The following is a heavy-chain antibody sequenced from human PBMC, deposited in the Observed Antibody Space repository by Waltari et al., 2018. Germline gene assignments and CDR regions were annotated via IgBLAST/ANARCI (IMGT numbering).Heavy chain of an antibody. J-gene: IGHJ6*02. CDR1: GGSISSGSYY. CDR2: IYTSGST. V-gene: IGHV4-61*02. D-gene: IGHD3-10*01. CDR3: ASALWFGESDYYGMDV. Sequence: QVQLQESGPGLVKPSQTLSLTCTVSGGSISSGSYYWRWIRPPAGKGLEWIGRIYTSGSTNYNPSLKSRVTISVDTSKNQFSLKLSSVTAADTAVYYCASALWFGESDYYGMDVWGQGTTVTVSS.